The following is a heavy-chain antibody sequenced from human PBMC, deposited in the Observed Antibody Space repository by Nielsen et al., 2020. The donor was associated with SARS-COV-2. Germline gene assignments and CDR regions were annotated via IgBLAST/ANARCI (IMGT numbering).Heavy chain of an antibody. Sequence: GESLKISCTASGLSFNNYPLYWVRQAPGKGLEWVALISYDGIDKYYRDSVQGRFTISRDNSRNTLYLEMSSLGAEDTAVYYCARENDYTNYFEWWGQGTLVTVSS. V-gene: IGHV3-30*04. D-gene: IGHD4-11*01. CDR2: ISYDGIDK. CDR1: GLSFNNYP. J-gene: IGHJ4*02. CDR3: ARENDYTNYFEW.